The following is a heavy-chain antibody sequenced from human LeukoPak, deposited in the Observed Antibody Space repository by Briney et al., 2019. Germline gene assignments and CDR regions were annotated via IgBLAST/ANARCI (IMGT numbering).Heavy chain of an antibody. Sequence: ASVKLSCKAAGGTFTSYAISRVRQAHGQGNEWKGGIIPILGISNYAHMFHGRFTITAHQSTSTAYMELSSLRSQDTAVYYCARYLPTVGYYYDSSVPHDYWGQGTLVTVSS. V-gene: IGHV1-69*10. CDR3: ARYLPTVGYYYDSSVPHDY. D-gene: IGHD3-22*01. CDR2: IIPILGIS. CDR1: GGTFTSYA. J-gene: IGHJ4*02.